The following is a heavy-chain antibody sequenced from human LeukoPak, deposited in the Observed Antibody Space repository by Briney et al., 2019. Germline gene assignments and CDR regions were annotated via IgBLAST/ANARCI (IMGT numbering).Heavy chain of an antibody. CDR3: ARERSSGYNDAFDI. D-gene: IGHD3-22*01. J-gene: IGHJ3*02. V-gene: IGHV1-46*01. Sequence: FQGRVTMTRDMSTSTVYMELSGLRSEDTAVYYCARERSSGYNDAFDIWGQGTMVTVSS.